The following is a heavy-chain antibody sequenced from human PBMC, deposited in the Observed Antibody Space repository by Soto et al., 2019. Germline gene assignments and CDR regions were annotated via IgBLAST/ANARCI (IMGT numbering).Heavy chain of an antibody. CDR3: ATDCSGGSCYGASGMDV. CDR1: GDTFGTYA. Sequence: QVQLEQSGAEVKKPGSSMKVSCKASGDTFGTYAISWMRRAPGQSLEWMGQINAGFGATDLAQMFQGRVTITADKSTTSVYMELSSLRSDDTAVYYCATDCSGGSCYGASGMDVWGQGTTVTVSS. V-gene: IGHV1-69*06. CDR2: INAGFGAT. J-gene: IGHJ6*02. D-gene: IGHD2-15*01.